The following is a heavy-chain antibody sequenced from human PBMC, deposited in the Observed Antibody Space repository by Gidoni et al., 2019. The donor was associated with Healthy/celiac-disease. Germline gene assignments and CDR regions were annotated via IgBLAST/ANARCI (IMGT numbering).Heavy chain of an antibody. CDR2: IYYSGST. V-gene: IGHV4-59*01. CDR3: ARLRSADDAFDI. Sequence: QVQLQESGPGLVKPSETLSLTCTGSGGSISSYYWSWIRQPPGKGLEWIGYIYYSGSTNYNPSLKSRVTISVDTSKNQFSLKLSSVTAADTAVYYCARLRSADDAFDIWGQGTMVTVSS. D-gene: IGHD2-15*01. CDR1: GGSISSYY. J-gene: IGHJ3*02.